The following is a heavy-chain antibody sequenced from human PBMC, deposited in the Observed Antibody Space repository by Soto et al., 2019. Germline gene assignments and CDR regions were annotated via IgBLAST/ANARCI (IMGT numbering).Heavy chain of an antibody. J-gene: IGHJ4*02. Sequence: QVQLVQSGAEVKKPGSSVKVSCKASGGTFSSYAISWVRQAPGQGLEWMGGIIPIFGTANYAQKFQGRVTITADESTSTAYMELSSLRSEDTAVYYCAGSNRSGETGPYYFDYWGQGTLVTVSS. CDR1: GGTFSSYA. D-gene: IGHD6-19*01. V-gene: IGHV1-69*01. CDR2: IIPIFGTA. CDR3: AGSNRSGETGPYYFDY.